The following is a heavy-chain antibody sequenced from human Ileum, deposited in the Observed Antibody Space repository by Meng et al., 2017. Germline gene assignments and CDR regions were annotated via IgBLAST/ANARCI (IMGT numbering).Heavy chain of an antibody. CDR2: INGGTGNT. J-gene: IGHJ1*01. CDR3: ARVAVTGIGYFQY. V-gene: IGHV1-3*01. CDR1: GYTLTSYY. D-gene: IGHD6-19*01. Sequence: RCGQSGAEVKKPGASLKVSCKASGYTLTSYYIHWWSQAPGQVLEWMGWINGGTGNTEYSQNFQGRITFTRDTAASTVYMELSSLRSEDTAVFYCARVAVTGIGYFQYWGQGTLVTSPQ.